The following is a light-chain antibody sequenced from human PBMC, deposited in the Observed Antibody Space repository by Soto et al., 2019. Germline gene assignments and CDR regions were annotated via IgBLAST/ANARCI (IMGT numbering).Light chain of an antibody. CDR2: AVS. J-gene: IGLJ1*01. CDR1: SSDFGSYDH. CDR3: ISYTDRQSYL. V-gene: IGLV2-14*03. Sequence: QSALTQPASVSGSPGQSIAISCSGTSSDFGSYDHVAWNQQFPGKSPKLIIYAVSDRPSGVSDRFSGSKSGISASLTISGLQTEDEADYYCISYTDRQSYLFGTGTRVTVL.